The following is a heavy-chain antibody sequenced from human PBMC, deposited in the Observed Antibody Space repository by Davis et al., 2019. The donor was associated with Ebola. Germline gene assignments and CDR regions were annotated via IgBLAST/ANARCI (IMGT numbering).Heavy chain of an antibody. CDR2: ISSSGSTI. V-gene: IGHV3-11*01. D-gene: IGHD3-10*01. CDR3: ARELITREKLLSPVYYYYGMDV. CDR1: GFTFSDYY. J-gene: IGHJ6*02. Sequence: GESLKISCAASGFTFSDYYMSWIRQAPGKGLEWVSYISSSGSTIYYADSVKGRFTISRDNAKNSLYLQMNSLRAEDTAVYYCARELITREKLLSPVYYYYGMDVWGQGTTVTVSS.